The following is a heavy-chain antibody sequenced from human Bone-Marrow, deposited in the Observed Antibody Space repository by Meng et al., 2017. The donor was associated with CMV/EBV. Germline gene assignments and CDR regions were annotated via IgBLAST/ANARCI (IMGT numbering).Heavy chain of an antibody. CDR2: ISSSSSYI. Sequence: LSLTCAASGFTFSSYSMNWVRQAPGKGLEWVSSISSSSSYIYYADSVKGRFTISRDNAKNSLYLQMNSLRAEDTAVYYCARDHMYSGSYAIDYWGQGTLVTVSS. D-gene: IGHD1-26*01. CDR3: ARDHMYSGSYAIDY. CDR1: GFTFSSYS. V-gene: IGHV3-21*01. J-gene: IGHJ4*02.